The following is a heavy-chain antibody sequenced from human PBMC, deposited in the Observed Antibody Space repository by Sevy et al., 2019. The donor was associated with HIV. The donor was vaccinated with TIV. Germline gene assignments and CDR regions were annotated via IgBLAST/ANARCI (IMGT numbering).Heavy chain of an antibody. V-gene: IGHV1-18*01. CDR1: GYTFTSYG. CDR2: ISAYNGNT. CDR3: ARGGGGWEYYYYYYGMDV. J-gene: IGHJ6*02. Sequence: ASVKVSCKASGYTFTSYGISWVRQAPGQGLEWMGWISAYNGNTNYAQKLQGIVTMTTDTSTSTAYMELRSLRSDDTAVYYCARGGGGWEYYYYYYGMDVWGQGTTVTVSS. D-gene: IGHD6-19*01.